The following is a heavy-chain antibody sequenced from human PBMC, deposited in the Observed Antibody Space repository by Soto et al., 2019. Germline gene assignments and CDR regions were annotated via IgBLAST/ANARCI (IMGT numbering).Heavy chain of an antibody. J-gene: IGHJ4*02. Sequence: SETLSLTCTVSGGSISSSSYYWGWIRQPPGKGLEWIGSIYYSGSTYYNPSLKSRVTISVDTSKNQFSLKLSSVTAEDTAVYYCGRGSRYSNYWGQGTRVTVSS. D-gene: IGHD3-9*01. CDR3: GRGSRYSNY. CDR2: IYYSGST. CDR1: GGSISSSSYY. V-gene: IGHV4-39*01.